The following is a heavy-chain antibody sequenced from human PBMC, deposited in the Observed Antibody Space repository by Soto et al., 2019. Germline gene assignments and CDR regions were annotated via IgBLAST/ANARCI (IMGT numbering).Heavy chain of an antibody. V-gene: IGHV1-18*01. J-gene: IGHJ6*02. CDR1: GYSFSSYG. CDR2: ISPYNDDT. Sequence: ASVKVSCKASGYSFSSYGISWVRQAPGQGLEWLGWISPYNDDTRYAQKLQGRVTMTTDTSTRTAYMALRSLKSDDTAVYFCARGGYYDSSGSRNYHYYGMDVWGQGTTVTGSS. D-gene: IGHD3-22*01. CDR3: ARGGYYDSSGSRNYHYYGMDV.